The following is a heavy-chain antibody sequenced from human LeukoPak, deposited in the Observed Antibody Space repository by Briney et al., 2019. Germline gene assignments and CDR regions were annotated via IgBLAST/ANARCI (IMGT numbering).Heavy chain of an antibody. Sequence: SQTLSLTCAVYGGSFSGYYWSWIRQPPGKGLEWIGEINHSGSTNYNPSLKSRVTISVDTSKNQFSLKLSSVTAADTAVYYCARGLDPYSSSSGLWFDPWGQGTLVTVSS. J-gene: IGHJ5*02. D-gene: IGHD6-6*01. CDR2: INHSGST. V-gene: IGHV4-34*01. CDR1: GGSFSGYY. CDR3: ARGLDPYSSSSGLWFDP.